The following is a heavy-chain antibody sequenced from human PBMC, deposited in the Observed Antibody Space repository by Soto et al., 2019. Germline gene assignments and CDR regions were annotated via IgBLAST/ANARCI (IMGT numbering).Heavy chain of an antibody. J-gene: IGHJ5*02. Sequence: SETLSLTCTVSGGSVSSGSYYWSWIRQPPGKGLEWIGYIYYSGSTNYNPSLKSRVTISVDTSKNQFSLKLSSVTAADTAVYYCARGVLLWFGDEWNWFDPWGQGTLVTVSS. CDR2: IYYSGST. CDR3: ARGVLLWFGDEWNWFDP. D-gene: IGHD3-10*01. V-gene: IGHV4-61*01. CDR1: GGSVSSGSYY.